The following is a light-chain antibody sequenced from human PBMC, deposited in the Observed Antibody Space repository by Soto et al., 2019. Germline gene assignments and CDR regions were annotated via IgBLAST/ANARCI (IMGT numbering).Light chain of an antibody. J-gene: IGKJ3*01. Sequence: EIVLTQSPATLSLSPGERATLSCRASQSVSSYLAWYQQKPGQSPRLLIYDASNRATGIPARFSGSGSGTDSTLTISSLEPEDFAVYYCQHLSNWRVVTFGPGTKVDIK. V-gene: IGKV3-11*01. CDR2: DAS. CDR1: QSVSSY. CDR3: QHLSNWRVVT.